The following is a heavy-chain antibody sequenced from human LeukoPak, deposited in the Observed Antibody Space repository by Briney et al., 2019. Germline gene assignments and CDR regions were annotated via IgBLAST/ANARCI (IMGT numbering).Heavy chain of an antibody. CDR1: GFTFRSYW. D-gene: IGHD3-16*01. Sequence: GGSLRLSCAASGFTFRSYWMSWVRQAPGKGLEGVANINQDGSEKYYVDSVKGRFTISRDNAKKSLYLQMNSLRADDTAVYYCARDGGPFDSWGQGTLVTVSS. V-gene: IGHV3-7*01. CDR2: INQDGSEK. J-gene: IGHJ4*02. CDR3: ARDGGPFDS.